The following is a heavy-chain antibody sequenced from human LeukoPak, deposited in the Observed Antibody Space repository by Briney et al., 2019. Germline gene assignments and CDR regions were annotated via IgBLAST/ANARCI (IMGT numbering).Heavy chain of an antibody. J-gene: IGHJ4*02. Sequence: GGSLRLSCAASGFTFSSYAMSWVRQAPGKGLEWVSAISGSGGSTYYADSVKGQFTISRDNSKNTLYLQMNSLRAEDTAVYYCANSPGSINTSSSFDYWGQGTLVTVSS. CDR3: ANSPGSINTSSSFDY. CDR2: ISGSGGST. D-gene: IGHD5-12*01. CDR1: GFTFSSYA. V-gene: IGHV3-23*01.